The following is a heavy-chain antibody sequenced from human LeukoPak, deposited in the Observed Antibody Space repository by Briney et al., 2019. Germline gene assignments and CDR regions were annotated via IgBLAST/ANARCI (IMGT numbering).Heavy chain of an antibody. Sequence: GGSLRLSCAASGFTFSDYYMSWVRQAPGKGLEWVSSISSSSSYIYYADSVKGRFTISRDNAKNSLYLQMNSLRAEDTAVYYCARDGELRNTKWFDPWGQGTLVTVSS. CDR3: ARDGELRNTKWFDP. V-gene: IGHV3-11*06. CDR2: ISSSSSYI. D-gene: IGHD1-7*01. J-gene: IGHJ5*02. CDR1: GFTFSDYY.